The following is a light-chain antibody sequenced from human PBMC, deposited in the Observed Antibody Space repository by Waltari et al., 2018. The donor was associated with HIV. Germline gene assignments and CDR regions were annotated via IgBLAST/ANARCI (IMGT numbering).Light chain of an antibody. J-gene: IGKJ5*01. CDR1: QSISSW. Sequence: DIQMTQSPSTLSASVGDRVPITCRASQSISSWLAWYQQKPEKAPKLLIYKASSLESGVPSRFSGSGSGTVFTLTISSLQPEDFATYYCQQLNSYPITFGQGTRLEIK. CDR2: KAS. CDR3: QQLNSYPIT. V-gene: IGKV1-5*03.